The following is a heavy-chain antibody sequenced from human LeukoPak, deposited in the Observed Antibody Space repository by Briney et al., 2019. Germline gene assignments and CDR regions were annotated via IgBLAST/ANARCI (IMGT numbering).Heavy chain of an antibody. J-gene: IGHJ5*02. D-gene: IGHD3-16*01. CDR3: ARAVGVLGFDP. CDR1: GGSFSGYY. CDR2: INHSGST. Sequence: SETLSLTCAVYGGSFSGYYWSWLRQPPGKGLEWIGEINHSGSTNYNPSLKSRVTISVDTSKNQFSLKLRSVTAADTAVYYCARAVGVLGFDPWGQGTLVTVSS. V-gene: IGHV4-34*01.